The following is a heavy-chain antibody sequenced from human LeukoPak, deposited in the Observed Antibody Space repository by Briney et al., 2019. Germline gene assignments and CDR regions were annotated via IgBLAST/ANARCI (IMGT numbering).Heavy chain of an antibody. V-gene: IGHV3-48*03. CDR2: ISSSGSTI. D-gene: IGHD4-17*01. CDR1: GFVFSTYE. CDR3: AKEYGDFPFDY. J-gene: IGHJ4*02. Sequence: PGGSLRLSCAASGFVFSTYEMNWVRQAPGKGLEWVSYISSSGSTIYYADSVKGRFTISRDNAKNSLYLQMNSLRAEDTAVYYCAKEYGDFPFDYWGQGTLVTVSS.